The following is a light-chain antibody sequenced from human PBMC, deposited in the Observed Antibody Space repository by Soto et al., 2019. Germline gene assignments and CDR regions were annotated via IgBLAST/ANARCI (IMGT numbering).Light chain of an antibody. Sequence: QSALTQPASVSGSPGQSITISCTGTSSDVGGYNYVSWYQQHPGKAPKLMIYEVSNRPSGVSNRFSGSKSGNTASLTISGRQAEEEADYYCSSYTISSTLRVFGGGTKVTVL. CDR3: SSYTISSTLRV. V-gene: IGLV2-14*01. CDR1: SSDVGGYNY. J-gene: IGLJ3*02. CDR2: EVS.